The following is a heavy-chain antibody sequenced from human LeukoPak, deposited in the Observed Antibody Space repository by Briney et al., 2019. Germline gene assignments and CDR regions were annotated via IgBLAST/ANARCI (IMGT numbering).Heavy chain of an antibody. D-gene: IGHD3-9*01. Sequence: SETLSLTCAVYGGSFSGYYWSWIRQPPGKGLEWIGEINHSGSTNYNPSLKSRVTISVDKSKNQFSLKLSSVTAADTAVYYCARETSYYDILTGYYHGPYDYWGQGTLVTVSS. J-gene: IGHJ4*02. CDR2: INHSGST. CDR1: GGSFSGYY. CDR3: ARETSYYDILTGYYHGPYDY. V-gene: IGHV4-34*01.